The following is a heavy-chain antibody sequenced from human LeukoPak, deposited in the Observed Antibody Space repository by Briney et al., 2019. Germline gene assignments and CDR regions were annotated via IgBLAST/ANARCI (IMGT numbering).Heavy chain of an antibody. CDR3: ARVGDYGSGSYFFDY. CDR1: GGTFSSYA. J-gene: IGHJ4*02. CDR2: IIPIFGTA. Sequence: SVKVSCKASGGTFSSYAISCVRQAPGQGLEWMGGIIPIFGTANYAQKFQGRVTITADESTSTAYMELSSLRSEDTAVYYCARVGDYGSGSYFFDYWGQGTLVTVSS. D-gene: IGHD3-10*01. V-gene: IGHV1-69*01.